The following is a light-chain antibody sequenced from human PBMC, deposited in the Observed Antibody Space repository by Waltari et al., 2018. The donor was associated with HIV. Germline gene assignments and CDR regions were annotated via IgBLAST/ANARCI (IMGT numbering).Light chain of an antibody. CDR2: EVS. CDR1: SNDVGYYKL. Sequence: QSALTQPASVSGSPGKSITITCNGTSNDVGYYKLVSWYQQDPGKAPKVMIYEVSKRPSGVSNRFSGSKSGNTASLTISGLQAEDEADYYCGSYAGSNAYVFGIGTKVTVL. V-gene: IGLV2-23*02. J-gene: IGLJ1*01. CDR3: GSYAGSNAYV.